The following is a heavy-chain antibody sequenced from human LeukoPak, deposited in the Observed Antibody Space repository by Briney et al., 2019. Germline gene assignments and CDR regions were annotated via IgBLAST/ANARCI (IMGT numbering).Heavy chain of an antibody. J-gene: IGHJ4*01. D-gene: IGHD3-10*01. CDR2: VKSRSACETT. V-gene: IGHV3-15*01. CDR1: GFRKCLDW. Sequence: KAEGSVRLFCAACGFRKCLDWMRWVREAPEKCLEWVTCVKSRSACETTDYAAAVKGRFTISRDDSKNTLYLQMNSLKTKDTAVYYWTLIQGWGSRSYYRDFWGHGTLVTVSS. CDR3: TLIQGWGSRSYYRDF.